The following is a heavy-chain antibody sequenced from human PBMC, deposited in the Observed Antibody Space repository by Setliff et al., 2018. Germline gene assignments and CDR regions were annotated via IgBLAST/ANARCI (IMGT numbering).Heavy chain of an antibody. CDR1: GFTFGDYA. Sequence: PGGSLRLSCTTSGFTFGDYAITWVRQAPGKGLEWVGFIRGKPSSGTTEYAASVKGRFTISRDNAKNSLYLQMNSLRAEDTAVYYCAREGHNWNYVLPYFDYWGQGTLVTVSS. CDR3: AREGHNWNYVLPYFDY. V-gene: IGHV3-49*04. J-gene: IGHJ4*02. D-gene: IGHD1-7*01. CDR2: IRGKPSSGTT.